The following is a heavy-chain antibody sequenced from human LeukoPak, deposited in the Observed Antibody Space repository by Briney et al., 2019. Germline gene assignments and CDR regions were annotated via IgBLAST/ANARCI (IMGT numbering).Heavy chain of an antibody. J-gene: IGHJ5*02. CDR3: ARDQGSTGDWFDP. V-gene: IGHV4-59*01. CDR2: IYYSGST. D-gene: IGHD1-14*01. Sequence: SETLSLTCTVSGGSISSYYWSWIRQPPGKGLEWIGYIYYSGSTNYNPSLKSRVTISVDTSKSQFSLKLSSVTSADTAVYYCARDQGSTGDWFDPWGQGTLVTVSS. CDR1: GGSISSYY.